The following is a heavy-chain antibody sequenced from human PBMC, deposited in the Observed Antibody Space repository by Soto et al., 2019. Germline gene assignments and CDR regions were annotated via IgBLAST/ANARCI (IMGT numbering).Heavy chain of an antibody. CDR3: ARDHGMFLSYYYYGMDV. CDR2: ISYDGSNT. CDR1: GFTFSRFS. V-gene: IGHV3-30-3*01. D-gene: IGHD3-10*02. J-gene: IGHJ6*02. Sequence: QVQLVESGGGVVQPGRSLTLSCAASGFTFSRFSMHWVRQAPGKGLAWVAVISYDGSNTHYAESVKGRVNISRDDSKNTVYLQMNNLRGEDSAVYYCARDHGMFLSYYYYGMDVWGQGTTVTVSS.